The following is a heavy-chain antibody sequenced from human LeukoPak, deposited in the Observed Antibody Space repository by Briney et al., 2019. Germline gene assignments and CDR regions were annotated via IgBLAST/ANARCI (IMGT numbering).Heavy chain of an antibody. CDR2: ISSSSSYI. D-gene: IGHD3-22*01. CDR3: ARIIQYYYDSSGYSDDY. CDR1: GFTFSSYS. V-gene: IGHV3-21*01. J-gene: IGHJ4*02. Sequence: GGSLRLSCAASGFTFSSYSMNWVRQAPGKGLEWVPSISSSSSYIYYADSVKGRFTISRDNAKNSLYLQMDSLRAEDTAVYYCARIIQYYYDSSGYSDDYWGQGTLVTVSS.